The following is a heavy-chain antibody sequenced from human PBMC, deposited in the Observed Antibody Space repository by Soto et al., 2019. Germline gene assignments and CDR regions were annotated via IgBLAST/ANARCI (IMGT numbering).Heavy chain of an antibody. D-gene: IGHD3-3*01. CDR1: GFTFSSYA. J-gene: IGHJ4*02. Sequence: GGSLRLSCAASGFTFSSYAMSWVRQAPGKGLEWVSAISGSGGSTYYADSVKGRFTISRDNSKNTLYLQMNSLRAEDTAVYYFARTPTYDFWSGYFDYWGQGTLVTVSS. CDR3: ARTPTYDFWSGYFDY. CDR2: ISGSGGST. V-gene: IGHV3-23*01.